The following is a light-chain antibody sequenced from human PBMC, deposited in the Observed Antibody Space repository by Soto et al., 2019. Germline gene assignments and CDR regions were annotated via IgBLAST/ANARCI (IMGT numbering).Light chain of an antibody. J-gene: IGKJ1*01. V-gene: IGKV3-15*01. CDR2: GSS. CDR3: QQYNNWPPWT. CDR1: QSVSSN. Sequence: EIVMTQSPATLSVSPGERATLSCPASQSVSSNLAGYQQKPGQAPRLLIYGSSTRATGISARFSGSGSGTEITRTISSLQSEDCAVYYCQQYNNWPPWTFGQGTKVEIK.